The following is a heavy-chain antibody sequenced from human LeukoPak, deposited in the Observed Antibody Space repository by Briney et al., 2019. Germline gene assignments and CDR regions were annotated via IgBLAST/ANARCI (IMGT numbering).Heavy chain of an antibody. V-gene: IGHV3-23*01. CDR3: AKKIGLELANYGMDV. CDR1: GFTFSRFA. D-gene: IGHD2-21*01. J-gene: IGHJ6*02. CDR2: ISGGADAT. Sequence: AGSLRLSCAASGFTFSRFAMCWLRQAPGKGLEWVSAISGGADATYYADSVRGRFSGARDNSTNTLDLQMDSLRVEDTAVYYCAKKIGLELANYGMDVWGQGTTVTVSS.